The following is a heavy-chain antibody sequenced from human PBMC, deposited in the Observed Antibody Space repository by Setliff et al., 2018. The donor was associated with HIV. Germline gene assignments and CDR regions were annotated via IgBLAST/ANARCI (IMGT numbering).Heavy chain of an antibody. CDR1: GYTFINYH. J-gene: IGHJ6*03. CDR2: ISASSVNT. CDR3: ARGPVSNYYYYMDV. Sequence: ASVKVSCKASGYTFINYHITWVRQAPGQGLEWVGSISASSVNTNYTQGRVTMTTDISTSTAYMELRSLRSADSAVYYCARGPVSNYYYYMDVWGQGTTVTVSS. V-gene: IGHV1-18*01.